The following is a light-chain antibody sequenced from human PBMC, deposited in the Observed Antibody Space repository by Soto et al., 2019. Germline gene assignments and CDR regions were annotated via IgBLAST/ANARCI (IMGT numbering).Light chain of an antibody. CDR3: QQYASSPLT. Sequence: EVVLTQSPATLPLSPGERAALSCRTSQNISSSFFAWYQQKGGQAPRLLIYATSNRATGVPDRFSGSGSGTHVSLTISRLEPEDFAVYFCQQYASSPLTFGGGTNIEVK. V-gene: IGKV3-20*01. CDR2: ATS. J-gene: IGKJ4*01. CDR1: QNISSSF.